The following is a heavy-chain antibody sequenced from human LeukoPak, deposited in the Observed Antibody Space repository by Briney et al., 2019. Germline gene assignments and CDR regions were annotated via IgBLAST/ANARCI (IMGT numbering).Heavy chain of an antibody. V-gene: IGHV3-33*08. CDR1: GFTFSNYG. Sequence: GGSLRLSCAASGFTFSNYGMHWVRQAPGRGLEWVALIWYDGSNKYYTDSVKGRLTISRDNSKDTLFLQMNSLRVEDTAVYYCAREGPRGDSQFDYWGQGTLVTVSS. CDR3: AREGPRGDSQFDY. CDR2: IWYDGSNK. J-gene: IGHJ4*02. D-gene: IGHD2-21*01.